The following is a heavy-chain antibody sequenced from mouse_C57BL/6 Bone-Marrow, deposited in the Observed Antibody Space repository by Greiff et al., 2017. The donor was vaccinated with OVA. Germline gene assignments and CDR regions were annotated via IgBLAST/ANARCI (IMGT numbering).Heavy chain of an antibody. CDR1: GYSFTDYN. Sequence: VQLQQSGPELVKPGASVKISCKASGYSFTDYNMNWVKQSTGKSLEWIGVINPNYGTTSYNQKFKGKATLTVDQSSSTAYMKLNSLTSEDSAVYYCASSGAYSYAVDYGGQGTSVTVSS. CDR2: INPNYGTT. V-gene: IGHV1-39*01. CDR3: ASSGAYSYAVDY. J-gene: IGHJ4*01. D-gene: IGHD2-10*01.